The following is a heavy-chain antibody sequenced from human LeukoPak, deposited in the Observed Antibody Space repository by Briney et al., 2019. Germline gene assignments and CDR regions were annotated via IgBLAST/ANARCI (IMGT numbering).Heavy chain of an antibody. CDR3: GRAFDY. J-gene: IGHJ4*02. CDR2: INPNSSGT. V-gene: IGHV1-2*02. CDR1: GFTFTGYY. D-gene: IGHD3-10*01. Sequence: ASVRLSCTASGFTFTGYYMHWVRQAPGQGLEWMGWINPNSSGTNYAKTFQGRVTISRDKSISTAYMELSRLRSEETAVYYCGRAFDYWGQGTLVTVSS.